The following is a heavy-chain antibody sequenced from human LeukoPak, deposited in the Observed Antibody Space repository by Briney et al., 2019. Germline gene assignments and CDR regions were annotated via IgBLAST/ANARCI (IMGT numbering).Heavy chain of an antibody. V-gene: IGHV3-21*01. CDR1: GFTFSSYS. J-gene: IGHJ4*02. CDR2: ISSSSSYI. CDR3: ATIAAAGIDY. Sequence: GGSLRLSCAASGFTFSSYSMNWVRQAPGRGLEWVSSISSSSSYIYYADSVKGRFTISRDNAKNSLYLQMNSLRAEDTAVYYCATIAAAGIDYWGQGTLVTVSS. D-gene: IGHD6-13*01.